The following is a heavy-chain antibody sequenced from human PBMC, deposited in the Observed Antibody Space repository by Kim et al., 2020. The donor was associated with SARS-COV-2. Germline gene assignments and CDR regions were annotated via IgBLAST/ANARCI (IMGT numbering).Heavy chain of an antibody. Sequence: GGSLRLSCAASGFTFSSYEMNWVRQAPGKGLEWVSYISSSGSTIYYADSVKGRFTISRDNAKNSLYLQMNSLRAEDTAVYYCARGGSGWYELVDYWGQGTLVTVSS. CDR3: ARGGSGWYELVDY. J-gene: IGHJ4*02. CDR1: GFTFSSYE. D-gene: IGHD6-19*01. CDR2: ISSSGSTI. V-gene: IGHV3-48*03.